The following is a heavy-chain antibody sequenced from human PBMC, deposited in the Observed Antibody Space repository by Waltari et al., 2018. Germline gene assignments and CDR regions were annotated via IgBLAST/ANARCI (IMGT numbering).Heavy chain of an antibody. CDR3: AKAGGIYNYPLDP. Sequence: QVVESGGGVVQPGGSLRLSCVASGYPFTHYGMHWVLQAPGKGLEWLAVISSDGSGKYYADSVKGRFTMSRDNSKNMVYLQMNSLRPEDTAVYYCAKAGGIYNYPLDPWGQGTLVTVSS. CDR2: ISSDGSGK. D-gene: IGHD1-26*01. V-gene: IGHV3-30*18. J-gene: IGHJ5*02. CDR1: GYPFTHYG.